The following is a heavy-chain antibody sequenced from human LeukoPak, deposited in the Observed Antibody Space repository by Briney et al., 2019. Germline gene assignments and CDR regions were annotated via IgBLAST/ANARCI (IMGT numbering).Heavy chain of an antibody. V-gene: IGHV3-23*01. D-gene: IGHD2-15*01. Sequence: GGSLRLSCAASGLTFSSYAMSWVRQAPGKGLEWVSAISGSGGSTYYADSVKGRFTISRDNSKNTLYLQMNSLRAEDTAVYYCAKDRWDIVVVVAIFDYWGQGTLVTVSS. J-gene: IGHJ4*02. CDR1: GLTFSSYA. CDR3: AKDRWDIVVVVAIFDY. CDR2: ISGSGGST.